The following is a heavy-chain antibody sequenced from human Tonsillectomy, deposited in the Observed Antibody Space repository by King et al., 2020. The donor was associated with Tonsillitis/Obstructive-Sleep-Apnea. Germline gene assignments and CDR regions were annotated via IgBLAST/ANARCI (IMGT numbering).Heavy chain of an antibody. Sequence: VQLVXSGGGVVQPGRSLXLSCAXSGFTFSTYGMHWVRQAPGXGLEWVAVXWYDGSNKYYADXVKGRFTNXRDNSKNTXYLQMNSLIAEATAVYYCAXXXKLXRXVVPXAIXXWGQXXXVTVSX. CDR2: XWYDGSNK. J-gene: IGHJ4*02. CDR1: GFTFSTYG. CDR3: AXXXKLXRXVVPXAIXX. D-gene: IGHD2-2*02. V-gene: IGHV3-33*01.